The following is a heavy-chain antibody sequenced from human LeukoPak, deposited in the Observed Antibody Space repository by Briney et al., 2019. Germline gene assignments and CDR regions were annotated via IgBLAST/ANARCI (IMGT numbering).Heavy chain of an antibody. J-gene: IGHJ6*03. D-gene: IGHD2-15*01. CDR2: VSGSGAHT. CDR3: VKGGRTNPYFLDV. V-gene: IGHV3-23*01. CDR1: GFTFSSYA. Sequence: GGSLRLSCAASGFTFSSYAMTWVRQAPGKGLQWVSAVSGSGAHTYYADSVKGRFTISRANSRDSLYLQMNSLIADATAIYIWVKGGRTNPYFLDVWGEGATVIVSS.